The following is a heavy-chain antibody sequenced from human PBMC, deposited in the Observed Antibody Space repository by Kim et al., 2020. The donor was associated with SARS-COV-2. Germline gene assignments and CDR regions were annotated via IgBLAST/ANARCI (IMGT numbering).Heavy chain of an antibody. J-gene: IGHJ6*02. D-gene: IGHD1-26*01. CDR3: ARELGWELRYYYYGMDV. CDR1: GFTFSSYA. CDR2: ISYDGSNK. Sequence: GGSLRLSCAASGFTFSSYAMHWVRQAPGKGLEWVAVISYDGSNKYYVDSVKGRFTISRDNSKNTLYLQMNSLRAEDTAVYYCARELGWELRYYYYGMDVWGHGTTVTVSS. V-gene: IGHV3-30*04.